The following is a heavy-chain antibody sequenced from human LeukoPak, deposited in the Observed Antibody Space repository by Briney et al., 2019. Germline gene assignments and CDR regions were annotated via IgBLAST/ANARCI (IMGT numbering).Heavy chain of an antibody. Sequence: GESLKISCKGSGYSFTSYWIGWVRQMPGKGLELTGIIYPGDSDTRYSPSFQGQVTISADKSISAAYLQWSSLKASDTAMYYCAGYRFRDCGGDCYPWGQGTLVIVSS. CDR3: AGYRFRDCGGDCYP. V-gene: IGHV5-51*03. D-gene: IGHD2-21*02. J-gene: IGHJ5*02. CDR1: GYSFTSYW. CDR2: IYPGDSDT.